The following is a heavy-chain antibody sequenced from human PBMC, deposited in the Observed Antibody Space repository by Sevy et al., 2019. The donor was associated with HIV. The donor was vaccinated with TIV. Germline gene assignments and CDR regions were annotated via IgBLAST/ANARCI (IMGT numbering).Heavy chain of an antibody. CDR1: GFILSSYW. J-gene: IGHJ6*02. D-gene: IGHD4-17*01. Sequence: GGSLRLSCAASGFILSSYWMHWVRQAPGKGLVWVSRISRDGSITNYADSVKGRFTFSRDNAKNTVYLQMNSLRVEDTALYYCARAESVSTRNAMDVWGQGPTVTVSS. CDR3: ARAESVSTRNAMDV. V-gene: IGHV3-74*01. CDR2: ISRDGSIT.